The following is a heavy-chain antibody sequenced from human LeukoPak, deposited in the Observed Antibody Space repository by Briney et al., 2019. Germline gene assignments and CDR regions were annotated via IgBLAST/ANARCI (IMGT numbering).Heavy chain of an antibody. V-gene: IGHV3-7*01. CDR1: GFTFSSYW. CDR2: IKQDGSEK. D-gene: IGHD1-14*01. Sequence: PGGSLRLSCAASGFTFSSYWMSWVRQAPGKGLEWVANIKQDGSEKYYVDSVKGRFTISRDNAKNSLYLQMNSLRAEDTAVYYCARVKNPGIIPRDAFDIWGQGTTVTVSS. CDR3: ARVKNPGIIPRDAFDI. J-gene: IGHJ3*02.